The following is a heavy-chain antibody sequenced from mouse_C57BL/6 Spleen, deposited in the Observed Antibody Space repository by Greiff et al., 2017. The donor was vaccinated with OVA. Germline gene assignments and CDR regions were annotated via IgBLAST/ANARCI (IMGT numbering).Heavy chain of an antibody. J-gene: IGHJ4*01. V-gene: IGHV2-2*01. CDR1: GFSLTSYG. D-gene: IGHD1-1*01. CDR2: IWSGGST. Sequence: VKLVESGPGLVQPSQSLSITCTVSGFSLTSYGVHWVRQSPGKGLEWLGVIWSGGSTDYNAAFISRLSISKDNSKSQVFFKMNSLQADDTAIYYCARNSDYYGSSYYAMDYWGQGTSVTVSS. CDR3: ARNSDYYGSSYYAMDY.